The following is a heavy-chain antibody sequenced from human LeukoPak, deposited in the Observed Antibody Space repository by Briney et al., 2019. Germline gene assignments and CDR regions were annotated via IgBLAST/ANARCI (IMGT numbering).Heavy chain of an antibody. CDR3: ARAGSSSYNWFDP. D-gene: IGHD6-6*01. Sequence: EASVNVSCKASGYTFTSYAMHWVRQAPGQRLEWMGWINAGNGNTKYSQKFQGRVTITRDTSASTAYMELSSLRSEDTAVYYCARAGSSSYNWFDPWGQGTLVTVSS. CDR1: GYTFTSYA. J-gene: IGHJ5*02. CDR2: INAGNGNT. V-gene: IGHV1-3*01.